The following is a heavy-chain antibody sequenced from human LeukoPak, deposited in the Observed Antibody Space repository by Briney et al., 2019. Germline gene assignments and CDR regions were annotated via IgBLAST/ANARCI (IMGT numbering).Heavy chain of an antibody. J-gene: IGHJ2*01. Sequence: GGSLRLSCAASGFTFSSYSMNWVRQAPGKGLEWVSFISTSSSYIHNADSVKGRFIISRDNAENSLYLQMNSLRVEDTALYFCVQEFNHDQWFFDIWGRGTLVTVSS. CDR3: VQEFNHDQWFFDI. V-gene: IGHV3-21*03. CDR2: ISTSSSYI. CDR1: GFTFSSYS. D-gene: IGHD3-22*01.